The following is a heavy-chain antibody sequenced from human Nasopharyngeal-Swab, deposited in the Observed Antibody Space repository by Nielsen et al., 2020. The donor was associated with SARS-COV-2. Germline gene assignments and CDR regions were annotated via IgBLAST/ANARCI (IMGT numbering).Heavy chain of an antibody. D-gene: IGHD4-17*01. CDR3: ARDDYGDYGYFGH. Sequence: SVKVSCKASGYTFTGYYMHWVRQAPGQGLEWMGWINPHSRGTKYAQKFQGRVTMTSDTSINTAYMELRRLRSDDTAVYYCARDDYGDYGYFGHWGQGTLVTVSS. V-gene: IGHV1-2*02. J-gene: IGHJ4*02. CDR2: INPHSRGT. CDR1: GYTFTGYY.